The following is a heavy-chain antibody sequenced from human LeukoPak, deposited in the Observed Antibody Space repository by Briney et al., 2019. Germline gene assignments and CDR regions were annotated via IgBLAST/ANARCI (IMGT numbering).Heavy chain of an antibody. J-gene: IGHJ4*02. V-gene: IGHV5-51*01. CDR3: ARQIECSTWIQLCNPTFDY. Sequence: AGESLKISCKGSGYSFTSYWIGWVRQMPGKGLEWMGIIYPGDSDTRYSPSFQGQVTISADKSISTAYLQWSSLKASDTAMYYCARQIECSTWIQLCNPTFDYWGQGTLVTVSS. D-gene: IGHD5-18*01. CDR2: IYPGDSDT. CDR1: GYSFTSYW.